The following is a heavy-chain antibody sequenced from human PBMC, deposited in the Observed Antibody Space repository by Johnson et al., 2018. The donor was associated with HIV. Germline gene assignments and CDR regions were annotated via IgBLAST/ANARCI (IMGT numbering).Heavy chain of an antibody. J-gene: IGHJ3*02. CDR1: GFTFSSYG. V-gene: IGHV3-30*02. CDR3: AKDQWEQTLNAFDI. D-gene: IGHD1-26*01. Sequence: QEQLVESGGGVVQPGGSLRLSCAASGFTFSSYGMHWVRQAPGKGLAWVAFIRSDGSNQYSADPVTGRFTISRDNSKNALYLQMNSLRAEDTAVYYCAKDQWEQTLNAFDIWGQGTMVTVSS. CDR2: IRSDGSNQ.